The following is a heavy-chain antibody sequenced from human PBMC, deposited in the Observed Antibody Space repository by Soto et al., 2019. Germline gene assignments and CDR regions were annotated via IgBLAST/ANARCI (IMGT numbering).Heavy chain of an antibody. CDR3: ARGGSLNWYFDL. D-gene: IGHD1-26*01. CDR2: INSDGSST. CDR1: GFTFSSYW. J-gene: IGHJ2*01. Sequence: EVQLVESGGGLVQPGGSLRLSCAASGFTFSSYWMHWVRQAPGKGLVWVSRINSDGSSTSYADSVKGRFTISRDNAKNPLYMQMNSLRVEDTAGYYCARGGSLNWYFDLWGRGTLVTVSS. V-gene: IGHV3-74*01.